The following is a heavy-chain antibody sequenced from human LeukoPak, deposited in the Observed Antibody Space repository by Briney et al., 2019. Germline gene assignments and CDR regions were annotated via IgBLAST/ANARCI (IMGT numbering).Heavy chain of an antibody. V-gene: IGHV4-59*01. J-gene: IGHJ6*02. CDR1: GGSLSSYY. Sequence: PSETLSLTCTVSGGSLSSYYWSWIRQPPGKGLEWIGYIYYSGSTNYNPSLKSRVTISVDTSKNQFSLKLSSVTAADTAVYYCARAQMLPSGGYYYYGMDVWGQGTTVTVSS. CDR3: ARAQMLPSGGYYYYGMDV. CDR2: IYYSGST. D-gene: IGHD3-10*01.